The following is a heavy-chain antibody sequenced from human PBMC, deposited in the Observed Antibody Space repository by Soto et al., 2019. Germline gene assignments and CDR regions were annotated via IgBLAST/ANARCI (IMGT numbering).Heavy chain of an antibody. CDR1: GFTFSDYN. V-gene: IGHV3-11*01. CDR3: ARDVTGDQCFDY. J-gene: IGHJ4*02. D-gene: IGHD1-1*01. Sequence: GGSLKLSCAGSGFTFSDYNMSWIRQAPGKGLEWVSYISSSGSTIYYADSVKGRFTISRDNAKNSLYLQMNSLRAEDTAVYYCARDVTGDQCFDYWGQGTLVTVSS. CDR2: ISSSGSTI.